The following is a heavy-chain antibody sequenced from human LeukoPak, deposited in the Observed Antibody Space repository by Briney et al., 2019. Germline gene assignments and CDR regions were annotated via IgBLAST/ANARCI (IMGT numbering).Heavy chain of an antibody. CDR3: ARDDSVPLGYFDY. D-gene: IGHD2-2*01. Sequence: PSETLSLTCTVSGGSISSSSYYWGWIRQPPGKGLEWIGSIYYSGSTYYNPSLKSRVTISVDTSKNQFSLKLSSVTAADTAVYYCARDDSVPLGYFDYWGQGTLVTVSS. J-gene: IGHJ4*02. CDR1: GGSISSSSYY. CDR2: IYYSGST. V-gene: IGHV4-39*07.